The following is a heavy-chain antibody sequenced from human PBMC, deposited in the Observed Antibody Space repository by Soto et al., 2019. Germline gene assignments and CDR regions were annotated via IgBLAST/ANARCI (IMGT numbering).Heavy chain of an antibody. D-gene: IGHD1-7*01. CDR3: AKALSGNSDYFDY. CDR1: GFTFHPYD. J-gene: IGHJ4*02. CDR2: ISASGGST. Sequence: EVQLLASGGGWVQPGGSLRLSCAASGFTFHPYDMNCVRQAPGKGLEGVSAISASGGSTYYADSVKGRFTISRDNSKNILYQHMNSLRAEATAVYYCAKALSGNSDYFDYWGQGTLVTVSS. V-gene: IGHV3-23*01.